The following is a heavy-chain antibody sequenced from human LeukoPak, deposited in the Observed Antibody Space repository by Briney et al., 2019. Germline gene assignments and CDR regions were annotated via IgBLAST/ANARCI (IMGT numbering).Heavy chain of an antibody. Sequence: GESLKISCKGSGDSFNTYWIGWVRQMPGKGLELMGIIYPGDSDTRYSPSFQGQVTISADKSISTAYLQWSSLKASDTAMYYCARLEYSSSSGGDYWGQGTLVTVSS. CDR1: GDSFNTYW. J-gene: IGHJ4*02. V-gene: IGHV5-51*01. CDR3: ARLEYSSSSGGDY. CDR2: IYPGDSDT. D-gene: IGHD6-6*01.